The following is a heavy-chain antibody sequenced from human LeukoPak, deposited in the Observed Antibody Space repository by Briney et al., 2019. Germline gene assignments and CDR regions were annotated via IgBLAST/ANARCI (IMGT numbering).Heavy chain of an antibody. D-gene: IGHD6-6*01. CDR1: GGSISSGGYY. CDR2: IYYSGST. Sequence: SQTLSLTCTVSGGSISSGGYYWSWSRQHPGKGLEWIGYIYYSGSTYYNPSLKSRVTISVDTSKNQFSLKLSSVTAADTAVYYCARGSSRWAFGYWGQGTLVTVSS. CDR3: ARGSSRWAFGY. V-gene: IGHV4-31*03. J-gene: IGHJ4*02.